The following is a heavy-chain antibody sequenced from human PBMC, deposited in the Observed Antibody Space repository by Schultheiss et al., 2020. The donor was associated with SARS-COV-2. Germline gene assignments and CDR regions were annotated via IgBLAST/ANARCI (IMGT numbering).Heavy chain of an antibody. CDR1: GFTFSSYA. V-gene: IGHV3-23*01. Sequence: GGSLRLSCAASGFTFSSYAISWVRQAPGKGLEWVSAISGSGGSTYYADSVKGRFTISRHNSKNTLYLQMNSLRAEDTAVYYCARALRYYYMDVWGKGTTVTVSS. J-gene: IGHJ6*03. CDR2: ISGSGGST. D-gene: IGHD4/OR15-4a*01. CDR3: ARALRYYYMDV.